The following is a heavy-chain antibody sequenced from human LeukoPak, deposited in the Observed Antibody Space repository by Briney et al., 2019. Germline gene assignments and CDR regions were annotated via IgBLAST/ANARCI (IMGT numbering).Heavy chain of an antibody. V-gene: IGHV3-48*01. Sequence: GGSLRLSCAVSGFTFTDYWMNWVRQAPGKGLEWVSYISSSSSTIYYADSVKGRFTISRDNAKNSLYLQMNSLRAEDTAVYYCARDPDTAMVTDYWGQGTLDTVSS. CDR2: ISSSSSTI. CDR3: ARDPDTAMVTDY. D-gene: IGHD5-18*01. CDR1: GFTFTDYW. J-gene: IGHJ4*02.